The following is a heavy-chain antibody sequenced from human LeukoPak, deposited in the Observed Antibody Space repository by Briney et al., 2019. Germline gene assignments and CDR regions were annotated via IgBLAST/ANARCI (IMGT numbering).Heavy chain of an antibody. D-gene: IGHD2-2*01. J-gene: IGHJ5*02. CDR2: MNPNSGHT. V-gene: IGHV1-8*03. Sequence: ASVKVSCKASGYTFTSYDINWVRQATGQGLEWMGWMNPNSGHTGYAQKFQGRVTITRNTSISTAYMELSSLRSEDTAVYYCAREGVKCSSTSCPANWFDPWGQGTLVTVSS. CDR1: GYTFTSYD. CDR3: AREGVKCSSTSCPANWFDP.